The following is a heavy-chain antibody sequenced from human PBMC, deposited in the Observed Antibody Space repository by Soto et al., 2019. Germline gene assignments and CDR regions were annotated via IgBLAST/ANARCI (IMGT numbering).Heavy chain of an antibody. J-gene: IGHJ3*02. CDR1: GYIFSDYG. D-gene: IGHD4-4*01. V-gene: IGHV1-18*01. CDR2: ISAYNGNT. CDR3: ARPVTSPDHLDI. Sequence: ASVKVSCKSSGYIFSDYGITWVRQAPGQGLERMGWISAYNGNTDYAQKFQDRLTLATHTSTSTAYMELRSLRSDDTALYYCARPVTSPDHLDIWGQGTMVTVS.